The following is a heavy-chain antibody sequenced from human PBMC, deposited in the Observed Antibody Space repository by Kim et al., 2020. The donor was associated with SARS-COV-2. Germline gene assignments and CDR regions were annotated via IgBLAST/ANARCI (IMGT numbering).Heavy chain of an antibody. D-gene: IGHD1-26*01. V-gene: IGHV4-59*01. Sequence: SETLSLTCTVSGGSISSYYWSWIRQPPGKGLEWIGYIYYSGSTNYNPSLKSRVTISVDTSKNQFSLKLSSVTAADTAVYYCARGVGSGSLFAPLQLYYYYMDVWGKGTTVTVSS. CDR1: GGSISSYY. CDR2: IYYSGST. J-gene: IGHJ6*03. CDR3: ARGVGSGSLFAPLQLYYYYMDV.